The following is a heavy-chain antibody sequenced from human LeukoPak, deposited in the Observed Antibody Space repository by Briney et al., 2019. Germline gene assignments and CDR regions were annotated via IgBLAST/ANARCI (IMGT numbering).Heavy chain of an antibody. CDR3: AKDSNTIFGPYYMDV. V-gene: IGHV3-33*06. J-gene: IGHJ6*03. CDR2: IWYDGSNK. D-gene: IGHD3-3*01. CDR1: GFTFSSYG. Sequence: GRSLRLSCAASGFTFSSYGMHWVRQAPGKGLEWVAVIWYDGSNKYYADSVKGRFTISRDNSKNTLYLQMNSLRAEDTAVYYCAKDSNTIFGPYYMDVWGKGTTVTVSS.